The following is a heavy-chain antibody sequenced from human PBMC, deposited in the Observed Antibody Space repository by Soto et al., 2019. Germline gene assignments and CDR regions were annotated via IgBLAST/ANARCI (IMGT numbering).Heavy chain of an antibody. J-gene: IGHJ5*02. Sequence: QVQLQESGPGLVKPSETLSLTCTVSGDSISSNYWSWIRQPPGKGLEWIGYFHYSANTNYNPSLKSRVIISVDTSKNQFFLKLTSVTATDTAVYYCAKTKEGGFDPWGQGILVTVSS. CDR2: FHYSANT. D-gene: IGHD3-16*01. CDR3: AKTKEGGFDP. V-gene: IGHV4-59*01. CDR1: GDSISSNY.